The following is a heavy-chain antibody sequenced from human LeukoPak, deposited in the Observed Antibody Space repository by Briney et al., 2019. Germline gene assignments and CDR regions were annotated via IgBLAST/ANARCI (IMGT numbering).Heavy chain of an antibody. V-gene: IGHV4-4*09. Sequence: SETLSLTCTVSGGSVSSYYWSWVRQPPGKRLEWLGYIYNSGGTNYNPSLNGRVTISVDTSKNQFSLNLSSVTAADTAVYYCASRHHYYYYMDGWGKGTTVTVSS. CDR1: GGSVSSYY. CDR3: ASRHHYYYYMDG. CDR2: IYNSGGT. J-gene: IGHJ6*03.